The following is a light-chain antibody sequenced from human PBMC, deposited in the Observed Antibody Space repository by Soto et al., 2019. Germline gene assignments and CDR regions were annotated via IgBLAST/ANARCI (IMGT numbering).Light chain of an antibody. CDR2: GNS. J-gene: IGLJ1*01. CDR3: PSYDSSLSGYV. CDR1: SSNIGAGYD. V-gene: IGLV1-40*01. Sequence: QSVLTQPPSVSGAPGQRVTIYCTGSSSNIGAGYDVHWYQQLPGTAPKLLIYGNSNRPSGVPDRFSGSKSGTSASLAITGLQPEDEADYYCPSYDSSLSGYVFGTGTQLTVL.